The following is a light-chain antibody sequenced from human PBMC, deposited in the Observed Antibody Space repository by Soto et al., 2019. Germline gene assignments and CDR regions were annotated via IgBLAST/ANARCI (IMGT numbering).Light chain of an antibody. CDR3: QQRSNSPIT. J-gene: IGKJ5*01. CDR1: QSVSSY. Sequence: EIVLTQSPATLSLSPGERATLSYRASQSVSSYLAWYQQKPGKPPRLLIYDASNRATGIPARFSGRGSGTDFTLTISRLETEDFEVYSCQQRSNSPITFGQGTRLEIK. V-gene: IGKV3-11*01. CDR2: DAS.